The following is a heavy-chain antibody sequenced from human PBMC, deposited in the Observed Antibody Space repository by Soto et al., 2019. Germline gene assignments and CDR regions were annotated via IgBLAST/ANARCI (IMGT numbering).Heavy chain of an antibody. CDR3: ARNVDYFDP. J-gene: IGHJ5*02. V-gene: IGHV1-8*01. CDR2: MNPNSGNS. CDR1: GYTFTSYD. D-gene: IGHD4-17*01. Sequence: ASVKVSCKASGYTFTSYDINWVRQATGQGLEWMGWMNPNSGNSHYSQKFQGRVTFTRDTSASTAYMELSSLTSEDSAVYFCARNVDYFDPWGQGTLVTVSS.